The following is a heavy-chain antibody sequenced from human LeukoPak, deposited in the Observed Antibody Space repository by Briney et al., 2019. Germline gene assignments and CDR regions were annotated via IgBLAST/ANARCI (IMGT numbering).Heavy chain of an antibody. J-gene: IGHJ6*02. CDR1: GGSFSGYY. V-gene: IGHV4-34*01. CDR3: ARGRRRQGLYGMDV. Sequence: PSETLSLTCAVYGGSFSGYYWSWIRQPPGKGLEWIGEINHSGSTNYNPSLKSRVTISVDTSKNQFSLKLSSVTAADTAVYYCARGRRRQGLYGMDVWGQGTTVTVSS. CDR2: INHSGST.